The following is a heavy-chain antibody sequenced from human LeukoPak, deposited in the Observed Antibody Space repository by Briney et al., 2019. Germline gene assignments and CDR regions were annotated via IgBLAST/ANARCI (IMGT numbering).Heavy chain of an antibody. Sequence: GGSLRLSCADSGFTFSSYWMHWVRQAPGKGLVWVSRINSDGSSTSYADSVKGRFTISRDNAKNTLYLQMNSLRAEDTAVYYCARVAGNYGAYFDYWGQGTLVTVSS. CDR1: GFTFSSYW. CDR2: INSDGSST. D-gene: IGHD4-17*01. CDR3: ARVAGNYGAYFDY. V-gene: IGHV3-74*01. J-gene: IGHJ4*02.